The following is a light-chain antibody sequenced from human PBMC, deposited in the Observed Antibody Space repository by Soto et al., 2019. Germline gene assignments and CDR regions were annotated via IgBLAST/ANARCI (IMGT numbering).Light chain of an antibody. CDR2: GAS. J-gene: IGKJ1*01. V-gene: IGKV3-15*01. CDR1: QSVSSQSVSSN. CDR3: QQYNNWPQT. Sequence: EIVMTQSPATLSVSPGERATLSCRASQSVSSQSVSSNLAWYQQKPGQAPRLLIYGASTRATGIPARFSGSGSGTEFTLTISSLQSEDFAVYYCQQYNNWPQTFGQGPKVDIK.